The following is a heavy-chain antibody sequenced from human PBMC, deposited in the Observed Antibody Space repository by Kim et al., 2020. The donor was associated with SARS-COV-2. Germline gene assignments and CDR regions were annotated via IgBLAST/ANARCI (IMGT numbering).Heavy chain of an antibody. CDR3: AYNGLSYYYYGMDV. J-gene: IGHJ6*02. CDR2: MYAGGST. V-gene: IGHV4-4*07. CDR1: GGSISGSY. D-gene: IGHD2-8*01. Sequence: SETLSLTFIVSGGSISGSYWSWIRQPAGKGLEWIGRMYAGGSTNYNPSLKSRVSMSVDTSKNQFSLELTSVAAADTAVYYCAYNGLSYYYYGMDVWGQGTTVTVSS.